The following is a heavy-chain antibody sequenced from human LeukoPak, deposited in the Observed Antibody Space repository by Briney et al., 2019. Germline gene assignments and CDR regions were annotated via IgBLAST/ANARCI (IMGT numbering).Heavy chain of an antibody. Sequence: GGPLRLSCAASGFTFSDYYMSWIRQAPGKGLEWVSYISSSGSTIYYADSVKGRFTISRDNAKNSLYLQMNSLRAEDTAVYYCARDKGLGYYDSSGYVDYWGQGTLVTVSS. J-gene: IGHJ4*02. V-gene: IGHV3-11*04. CDR2: ISSSGSTI. CDR1: GFTFSDYY. CDR3: ARDKGLGYYDSSGYVDY. D-gene: IGHD3-22*01.